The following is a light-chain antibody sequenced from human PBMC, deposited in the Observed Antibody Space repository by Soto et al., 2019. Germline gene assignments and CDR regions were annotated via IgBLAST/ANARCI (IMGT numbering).Light chain of an antibody. CDR2: GAS. V-gene: IGKV3-15*01. J-gene: IGKJ5*01. Sequence: EIVLTQSPGTLSLSPGERATLSCRASQSISSSLAWYQQRPGQPPRLLIYGASTRAAGIPPRFSGSGSGTEFTLTISSLQSEDFATYYCQQSYSTPPITFGQGTRLEIK. CDR1: QSISSS. CDR3: QQSYSTPPIT.